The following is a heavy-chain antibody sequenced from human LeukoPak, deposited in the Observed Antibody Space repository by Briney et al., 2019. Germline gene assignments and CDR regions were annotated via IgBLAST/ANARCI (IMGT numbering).Heavy chain of an antibody. CDR1: GGSITRGSYY. D-gene: IGHD3-10*01. CDR2: VFTSGNT. Sequence: SETLSLTCTVSGGSITRGSYYWTWIRQPAGKALEWIGHVFTSGNTNYNPSLKGRVTISIETSKSQFSLNLNSVTAADTAVYYCARGTGSLFYWGHGILVTVSS. V-gene: IGHV4-61*09. CDR3: ARGTGSLFY. J-gene: IGHJ4*01.